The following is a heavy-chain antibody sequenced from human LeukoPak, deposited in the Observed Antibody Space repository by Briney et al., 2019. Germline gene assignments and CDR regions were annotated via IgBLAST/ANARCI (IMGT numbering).Heavy chain of an antibody. J-gene: IGHJ2*01. CDR1: GASFSTSNYY. D-gene: IGHD3-10*01. V-gene: IGHV4-39*01. CDR3: SKLDYSSESNYNWYFDL. Sequence: SETLSLTCTVSGASFSTSNYYWGWIRQPPGKGREWMGSFNYGGTTFYNPSLKRRVTISVDASKNQFSLKLSSVTAADTALYYCSKLDYSSESNYNWYFDLWGRGTLVTVSS. CDR2: FNYGGTT.